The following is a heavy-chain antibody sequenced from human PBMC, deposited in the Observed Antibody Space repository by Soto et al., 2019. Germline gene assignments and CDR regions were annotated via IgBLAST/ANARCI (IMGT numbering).Heavy chain of an antibody. D-gene: IGHD3-10*01. J-gene: IGHJ5*02. CDR2: FYYSGST. CDR1: GGSISSGGYY. CDR3: ARTYYYGSGSYVFRFDP. V-gene: IGHV4-31*03. Sequence: SETLSLTCTVSGGSISSGGYYWSWIRQHPGKGLEWIGYFYYSGSTYYNPSLKSRVTISVDTSKNQFSLKLSSVTAADTAVYYCARTYYYGSGSYVFRFDPWGQGTLVTVSS.